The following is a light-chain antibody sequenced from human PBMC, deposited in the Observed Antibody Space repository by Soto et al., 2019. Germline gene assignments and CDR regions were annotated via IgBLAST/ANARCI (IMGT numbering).Light chain of an antibody. CDR1: TGDVTSNPH. Sequence: QSVVTQQPSLSVSPGGTVTITCGSSTGDVTSNPHPYWLQLKAGHAPSTLIYDTSNKRSWTPARCSGSLVGDNAALTLSGAQPEAEAQYYCLLSYNAARVFGGGTKLTVL. J-gene: IGLJ2*01. CDR2: DTS. V-gene: IGLV7-46*01. CDR3: LLSYNAARV.